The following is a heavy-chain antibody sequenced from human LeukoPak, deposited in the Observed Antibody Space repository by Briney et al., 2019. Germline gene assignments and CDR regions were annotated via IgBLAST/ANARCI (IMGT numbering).Heavy chain of an antibody. CDR1: GGSISSSNW. CDR2: IYHSGST. CDR3: ARDSYDSSANPGD. J-gene: IGHJ4*02. Sequence: SETLSLTCAVSGGSISSSNWWSWVRQPPGKGLEWIGEIYHSGSTNYNPSLKSRVTISVDKSKNQFSLKLSSVTAADTAVYYCARDSYDSSANPGDWGQGTLVTVSS. V-gene: IGHV4-4*02. D-gene: IGHD3-22*01.